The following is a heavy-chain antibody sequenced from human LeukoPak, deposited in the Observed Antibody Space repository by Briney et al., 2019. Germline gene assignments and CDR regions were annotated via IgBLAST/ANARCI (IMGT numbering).Heavy chain of an antibody. D-gene: IGHD1-1*01. CDR1: GFIFSGHT. Sequence: GGSLRLSCAASGFIFSGHTMSWVRQAPGRGLEWVSSISTSSTYIYYAGSVEGRFTISRDNPKNSLFLQMNSLRAEDTAIYYCVRKMKTGSSSGDYDYWGQGTLVTVSS. CDR2: ISTSSTYI. J-gene: IGHJ4*02. CDR3: VRKMKTGSSSGDYDY. V-gene: IGHV3-21*06.